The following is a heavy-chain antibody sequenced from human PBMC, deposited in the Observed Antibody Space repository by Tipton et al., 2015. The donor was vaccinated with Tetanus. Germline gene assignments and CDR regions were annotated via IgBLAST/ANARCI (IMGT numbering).Heavy chain of an antibody. CDR1: GGSLSSHY. CDR2: IYYSGST. J-gene: IGHJ4*02. Sequence: TLSLTCSVSGGSLSSHYWSWIRQPPGKGLEWIGYIYYSGSTNYNPSLKSRVTISVDTSKNQFSLKLSSVTAADTAVYYCARLGYDILTGYHYDYWGQGTLVTVSS. CDR3: ARLGYDILTGYHYDY. V-gene: IGHV4-59*08. D-gene: IGHD3-9*01.